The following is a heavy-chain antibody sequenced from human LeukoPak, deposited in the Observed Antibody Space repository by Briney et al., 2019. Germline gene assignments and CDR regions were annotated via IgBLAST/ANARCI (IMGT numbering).Heavy chain of an antibody. V-gene: IGHV4-39*01. CDR1: GGSISSSNYY. CDR3: ARQVVITVYYFDY. Sequence: SETLSLTCTVSGGSISSSNYYWGWIRQPPGKGLEWIGSIYYSGSTYYNPSLKSRVAISADTANSQFSLKLSSVTAADTAVYYCARQVVITVYYFDYWGQGTQVTVSS. CDR2: IYYSGST. D-gene: IGHD3-22*01. J-gene: IGHJ4*02.